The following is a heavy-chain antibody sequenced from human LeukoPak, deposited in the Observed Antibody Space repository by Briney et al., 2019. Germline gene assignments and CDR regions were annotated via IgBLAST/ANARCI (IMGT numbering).Heavy chain of an antibody. V-gene: IGHV3-73*01. D-gene: IGHD6-13*01. J-gene: IGHJ5*02. CDR1: GFTFSGSA. CDR3: TRLLGAADTT. CDR2: IRRKGNSYAT. Sequence: QPGGSLTLSCAASGFTFSGSAMHWVRQASGKGLEWVGRIRRKGNSYATAYAASVKGRFTISRDDSKNTAYLQMNSLKTEDTAVYYCTRLLGAADTTWGQGTLVTVSS.